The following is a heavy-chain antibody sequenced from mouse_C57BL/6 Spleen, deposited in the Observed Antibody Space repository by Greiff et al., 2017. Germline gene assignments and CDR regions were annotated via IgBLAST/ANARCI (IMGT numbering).Heavy chain of an antibody. CDR1: GYTFTSYW. CDR3: FYYYGSSQYYYAMDY. D-gene: IGHD1-1*01. V-gene: IGHV1-64*01. CDR2: INPNSGST. J-gene: IGHJ4*01. Sequence: VQLQQPGAELVKPGASVKLSCKASGYTFTSYWMHWVKQRPGQGLEWIGMINPNSGSTNYNEKFKSKATLTADKSSSTAYMQLSSLTSEDSAVYYFFYYYGSSQYYYAMDYWGQGTSVTVSS.